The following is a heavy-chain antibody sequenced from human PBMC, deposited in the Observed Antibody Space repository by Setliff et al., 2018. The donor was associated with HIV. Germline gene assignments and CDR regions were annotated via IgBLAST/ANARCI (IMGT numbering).Heavy chain of an antibody. Sequence: ASVKVSCKASGYTFTSYAMHWVRQAPGQRLEWMGWINAGNGNTKYSQKFQGRVTITRDTSASTAYMELSSLRPEDTAVYYCARNGGPYAGGALYYYYGMDVWGQGTTVTVSS. CDR1: GYTFTSYA. J-gene: IGHJ6*02. V-gene: IGHV1-3*01. CDR2: INAGNGNT. D-gene: IGHD3-16*01. CDR3: ARNGGPYAGGALYYYYGMDV.